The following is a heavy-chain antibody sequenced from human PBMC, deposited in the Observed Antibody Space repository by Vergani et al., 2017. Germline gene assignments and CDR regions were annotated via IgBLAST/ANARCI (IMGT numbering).Heavy chain of an antibody. CDR2: ISYDGSNK. V-gene: IGHV3-30-3*01. Sequence: QVQLVESGGGVVQPGRSLRLSCAASGFTFSSYPMHWVRQAPGKGLEWVAVISYDGSNKYYADSVKGRFTISRDNSKNTLYLQMNSLRAEDTAVYYCARDGNAFDIWGQGTMVTVSS. CDR1: GFTFSSYP. J-gene: IGHJ3*02. CDR3: ARDGNAFDI.